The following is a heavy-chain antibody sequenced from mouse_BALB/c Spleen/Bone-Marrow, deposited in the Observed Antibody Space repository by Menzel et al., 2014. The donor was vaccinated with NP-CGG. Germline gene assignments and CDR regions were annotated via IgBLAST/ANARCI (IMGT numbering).Heavy chain of an antibody. J-gene: IGHJ2*01. CDR2: IHPGNSDT. CDR3: TTLARNNFDY. D-gene: IGHD3-1*01. Sequence: EVHLVESGTVLARPGAAVKMSCKASGYTFSNYWMHWIKQRPGQGLEWIGTIHPGNSDTTYNQKFKGKAKLTAVTSTSTAYMELSSLTNVDSAVYYCTTLARNNFDYWGQGTTLTVSS. V-gene: IGHV1-5*01. CDR1: GYTFSNYW.